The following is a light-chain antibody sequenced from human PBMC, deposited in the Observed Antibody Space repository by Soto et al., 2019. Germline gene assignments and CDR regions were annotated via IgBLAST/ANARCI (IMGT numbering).Light chain of an antibody. Sequence: QSVLTQSPSVSGAPGQRVTISCTGSSSNIGAGYDVHWYQQLPGTAPKLLIYGNSNRPSGVPERFSGSKSGTSASLAITGLQAEDEADYYCQSYDTSLSGSVLGAGTKLTVL. CDR2: GNS. CDR1: SSNIGAGYD. CDR3: QSYDTSLSGSV. V-gene: IGLV1-40*01. J-gene: IGLJ2*01.